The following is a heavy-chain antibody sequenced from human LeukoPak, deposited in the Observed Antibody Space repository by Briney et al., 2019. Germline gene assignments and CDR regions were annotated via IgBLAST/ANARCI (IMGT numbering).Heavy chain of an antibody. D-gene: IGHD5-12*01. J-gene: IGHJ2*01. CDR2: IIPILGTA. CDR3: ASNIVATIDRWYFDL. CDR1: GGTFSSYA. Sequence: ASVKVSCKASGGTFSSYAISWVRQAPGQGLEWMGGIIPILGTANYAQKFQGRVTITTDESTSTAYMELSSLRSEDTAVYYCASNIVATIDRWYFDLWGRGTLVTVSS. V-gene: IGHV1-69*05.